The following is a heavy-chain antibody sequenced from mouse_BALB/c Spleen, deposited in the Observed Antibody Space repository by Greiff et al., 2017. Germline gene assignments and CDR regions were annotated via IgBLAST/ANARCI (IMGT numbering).Heavy chain of an antibody. Sequence: DVMLVESGGGLVKPGGSLKLSCAASGFTFSSYAMSWVRQTPEKRLEWVATISSGGSYTYYPDSVKGRFTISRDNAKNTLYLQMSSLRSEDTAMYYCARHVVDYWGQGTSVTVSS. CDR2: ISSGGSYT. CDR3: ARHVVDY. CDR1: GFTFSSYA. V-gene: IGHV5-9-3*01. J-gene: IGHJ4*01.